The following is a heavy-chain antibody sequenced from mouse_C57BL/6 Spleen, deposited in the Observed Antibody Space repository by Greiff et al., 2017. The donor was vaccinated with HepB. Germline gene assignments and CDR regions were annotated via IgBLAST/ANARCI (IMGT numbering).Heavy chain of an antibody. D-gene: IGHD1-1*01. V-gene: IGHV1-74*01. CDR3: AILNDGSSYDYFDY. CDR2: IHPSDSDT. CDR1: GYTFTSYW. Sequence: QVQLKQPGAELVKPGASVKVSCKASGYTFTSYWMHWVKQRPGQGLEWIGRIHPSDSDTNYNQKFKGKATLTVDKSSSTAYMQLSSLTSEDSAVYYCAILNDGSSYDYFDYWGQGTTLTVSS. J-gene: IGHJ2*01.